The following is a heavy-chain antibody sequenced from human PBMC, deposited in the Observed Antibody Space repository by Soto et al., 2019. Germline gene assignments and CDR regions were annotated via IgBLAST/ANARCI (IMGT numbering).Heavy chain of an antibody. CDR3: ARSSGVSATYWFDA. V-gene: IGHV4-4*02. Sequence: SETLSLTCGFSGGSIISINWWSWVRQTPGKGLEWIGEIYYSGSTNYNPSLTSRVTMSIDKSKNQFFLNSTSVTAADTAVYYCARSSGVSATYWFDAWGQGTLVTVSS. J-gene: IGHJ5*02. D-gene: IGHD3-10*01. CDR1: GGSIISINW. CDR2: IYYSGST.